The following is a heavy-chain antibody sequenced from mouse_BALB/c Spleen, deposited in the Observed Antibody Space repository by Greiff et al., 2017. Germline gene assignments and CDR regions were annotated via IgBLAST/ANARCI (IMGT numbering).Heavy chain of an antibody. V-gene: IGHV1-80*01. CDR1: GYAFSSYW. J-gene: IGHJ3*01. Sequence: VQLQQSGAELVRPGSSVKISCKASGYAFSSYWMNWVKQRPGQGLEWIGQIYPGDGDTNYNGKFKGKATLTADKSSSTAYMQLSSLTSEDSAVYFCARSGDYGLFAYWGQGTLVTVSA. D-gene: IGHD1-1*01. CDR3: ARSGDYGLFAY. CDR2: IYPGDGDT.